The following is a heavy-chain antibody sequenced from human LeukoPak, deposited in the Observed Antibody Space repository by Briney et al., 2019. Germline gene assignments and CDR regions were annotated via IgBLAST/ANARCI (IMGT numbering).Heavy chain of an antibody. CDR3: VRLFYYDSRGPPS. V-gene: IGHV4-39*01. Sequence: SETLSLTCSVLGGSIRSSNYDWGWIRQPPGKGLEWIGSIYYSGSTYYNPSLKGRGTMSVDTSNNQFSLKLTSATATDTAVYYCVRLFYYDSRGPPSWGQGTLVTVSS. CDR2: IYYSGST. D-gene: IGHD3-22*01. CDR1: GGSIRSSNYD. J-gene: IGHJ5*02.